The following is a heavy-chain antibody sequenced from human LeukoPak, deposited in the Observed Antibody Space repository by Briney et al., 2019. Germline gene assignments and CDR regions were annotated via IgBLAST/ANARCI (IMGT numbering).Heavy chain of an antibody. J-gene: IGHJ4*02. CDR3: AHRPAVAGVFDY. CDR1: GFSLSTSGVG. D-gene: IGHD6-19*01. CDR2: IYWDDDK. V-gene: IGHV2-5*02. Sequence: SGPTLMHPSQTLTLTCTFSGFSLSTSGVGVGWIRQPPGKALEWLALIYWDDDKCYSPSLKSRLTITKDTSKNQVVLTMTNMDPVDTATYYCAHRPAVAGVFDYWGQGTLVTVSS.